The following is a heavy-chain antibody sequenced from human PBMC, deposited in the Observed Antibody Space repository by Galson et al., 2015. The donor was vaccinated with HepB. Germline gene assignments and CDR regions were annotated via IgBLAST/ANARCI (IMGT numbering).Heavy chain of an antibody. CDR1: GFIFGDYY. CDR2: ISNTYGHI. V-gene: IGHV3-11*06. J-gene: IGHJ4*02. CDR3: AFNSKGTLDGTYLDY. D-gene: IGHD3/OR15-3a*01. Sequence: SLRLSCAVSGFIFGDYYMTWIRQPPGKGLEWVSYISNTYGHIKSAYADSVKGRFTISRDNAKNSLFLQMSSLRAEDTAVYYCAFNSKGTLDGTYLDYWGQGTPVTVSS.